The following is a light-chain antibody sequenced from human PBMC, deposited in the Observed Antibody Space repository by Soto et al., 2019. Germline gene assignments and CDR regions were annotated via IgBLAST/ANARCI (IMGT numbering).Light chain of an antibody. J-gene: IGKJ1*01. CDR3: LQYIVFPRT. CDR1: QTVNRNY. CDR2: GVS. Sequence: EIVLTQSPGTLALSLGDGATLSCRASQTVNRNYLAWYHQKPGQPPRLLIYGVSNRATGVPDRFSGVGSGTQFTLIFVSLEPDLFVTFYLLQYIVFPRTFGQVTRVEVK. V-gene: IGKV3-20*01.